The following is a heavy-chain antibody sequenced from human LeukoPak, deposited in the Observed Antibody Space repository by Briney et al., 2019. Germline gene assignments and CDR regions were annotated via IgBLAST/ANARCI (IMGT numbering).Heavy chain of an antibody. J-gene: IGHJ4*02. Sequence: GASVKVSCKSSGYTFTGYYMHWVRQAPGQGLEWMGWINPNNGDTKFAQNFQGRVTLTRDMSITTAYIEINRLRSDDTAVYYCARDQIAAPDHFDYWGQGTVVIVST. CDR3: ARDQIAAPDHFDY. D-gene: IGHD6-6*01. CDR2: INPNNGDT. V-gene: IGHV1-2*02. CDR1: GYTFTGYY.